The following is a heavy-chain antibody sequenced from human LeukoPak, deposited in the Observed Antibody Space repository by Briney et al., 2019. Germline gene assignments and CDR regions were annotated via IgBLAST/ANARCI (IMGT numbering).Heavy chain of an antibody. CDR1: GGSLSSYY. D-gene: IGHD2-21*02. V-gene: IGHV4-59*08. CDR2: IFNSGRT. J-gene: IGHJ3*02. Sequence: PSETLSLTCTVSGGSLSSYYWSWIRQPPGKGLEWIGYIFNSGRTNYNPSLRSRVTMSVDTSKNQFSLKLSSLTAADTAVYYCAGQQHIVVVTATRGSFDMWGQGTMVTVSS. CDR3: AGQQHIVVVTATRGSFDM.